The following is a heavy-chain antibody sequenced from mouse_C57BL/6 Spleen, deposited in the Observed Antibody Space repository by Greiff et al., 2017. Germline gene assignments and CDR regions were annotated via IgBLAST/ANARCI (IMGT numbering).Heavy chain of an antibody. CDR2: ISDGGSYT. D-gene: IGHD1-1*01. V-gene: IGHV5-4*01. CDR3: ARFMEYYYAMDY. CDR1: GFTFSSYA. Sequence: DVHLVESGGGLVKPGGSLKLSCAASGFTFSSYAMSWVRQTPEKRLEWVATISDGGSYTYYPDNVKGRFTISRDNAKNNLYLQMSHLKSEDTAMNYCARFMEYYYAMDYWGQGTSVTVSS. J-gene: IGHJ4*01.